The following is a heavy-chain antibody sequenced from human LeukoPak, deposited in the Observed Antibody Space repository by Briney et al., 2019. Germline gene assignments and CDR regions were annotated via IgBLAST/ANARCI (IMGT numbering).Heavy chain of an antibody. Sequence: PSETLSLTCSVSGGSISSNSYYWGWIRQPPGKGLEWIGSIYNSGVTYYSPSLKSRATISVETSRTQFSLKLSSVTAADTAVYYCATYYNFWSTWDVWGQGTTVTVSS. J-gene: IGHJ6*02. D-gene: IGHD3-3*01. V-gene: IGHV4-39*01. CDR1: GGSISSNSYY. CDR3: ATYYNFWSTWDV. CDR2: IYNSGVT.